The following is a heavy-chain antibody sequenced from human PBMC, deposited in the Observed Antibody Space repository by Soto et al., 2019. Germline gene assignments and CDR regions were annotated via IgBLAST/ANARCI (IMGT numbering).Heavy chain of an antibody. J-gene: IGHJ4*02. CDR2: INHSGST. Sequence: QVQLQQWGAGLLKPSETLSLTCAVYGGSFSGYYWSWIRQPPGKGLEWIGEINHSGSTNYNPSLKSRVTISVDTSKNQFSLKLSSVTAADTAVYYCARCSRYCSGGSCVPKWGQGTLVTVSS. D-gene: IGHD2-15*01. V-gene: IGHV4-34*01. CDR3: ARCSRYCSGGSCVPK. CDR1: GGSFSGYY.